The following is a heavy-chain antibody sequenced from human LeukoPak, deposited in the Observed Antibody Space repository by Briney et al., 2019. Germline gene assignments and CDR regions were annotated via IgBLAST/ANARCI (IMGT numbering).Heavy chain of an antibody. CDR2: IYHSGST. CDR1: GYSISSGYY. V-gene: IGHV4-38-2*02. Sequence: SETLSLTCTVSGYSISSGYYWGWIRQPPGKGLEWIGSIYHSGSTYYSPSLKSRATISVDTSKNQFSLKLSSVTAAGTAVYYCARDGVVVITKRVTWFDPWGQGTLVSVSS. D-gene: IGHD3-22*01. J-gene: IGHJ5*02. CDR3: ARDGVVVITKRVTWFDP.